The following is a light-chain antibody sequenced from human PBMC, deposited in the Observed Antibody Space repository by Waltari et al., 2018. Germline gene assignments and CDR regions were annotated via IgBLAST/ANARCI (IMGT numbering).Light chain of an antibody. J-gene: IGKJ4*01. V-gene: IGKV1-27*01. CDR1: QGINKY. CDR2: AAS. CDR3: QKYSSAPLT. Sequence: IQMTQSPSSLSASIGDRVTITCRASQGINKYLAWYQQKSGKVTQLLIYAASTLQSGVPSRFSGSGFGTDFTLTISSLQPEDVATYYCQKYSSAPLTFGGGTKLEIK.